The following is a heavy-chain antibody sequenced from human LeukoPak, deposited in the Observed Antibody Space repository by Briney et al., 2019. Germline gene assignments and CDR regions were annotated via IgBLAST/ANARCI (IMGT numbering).Heavy chain of an antibody. V-gene: IGHV3-23*01. CDR3: AKDKTVTTNYFDY. Sequence: GGSLRLSCAASGFTFSSYAMSWVRQAPGKGLEWVSGISGSGGSTYYADSVKGRFTISRDNSDNTLYLQTNSLRAEDTAVYYCAKDKTVTTNYFDYWGQGTLVSVSS. CDR2: ISGSGGST. D-gene: IGHD4-17*01. CDR1: GFTFSSYA. J-gene: IGHJ4*02.